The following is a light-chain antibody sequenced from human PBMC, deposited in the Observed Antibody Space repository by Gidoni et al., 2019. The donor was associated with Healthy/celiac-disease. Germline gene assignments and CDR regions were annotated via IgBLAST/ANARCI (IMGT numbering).Light chain of an antibody. CDR3: MQALQTPLT. V-gene: IGKV2-28*01. J-gene: IGKJ4*01. CDR2: LGS. Sequence: DIVMTQSPLSLPVTPGEPASISCRSSQSLPHSNGYNYLDWYLQKPGQSPQLLIYLGSNRASGVPDRFSGRGSGTDFTLKISRVEAEDVGVYYCMQALQTPLTFGGGTKVEIK. CDR1: QSLPHSNGYNY.